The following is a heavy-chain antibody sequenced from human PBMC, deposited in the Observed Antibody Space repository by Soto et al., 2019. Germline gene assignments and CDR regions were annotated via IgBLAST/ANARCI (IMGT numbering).Heavy chain of an antibody. CDR2: INPNSGGT. D-gene: IGHD2-15*01. CDR3: ARDIATGQPDP. CDR1: GYTFTGYY. Sequence: ASVKVSCKASGYTFTGYYIHWVRQAPGQGLEWMGWINPNSGGTKYPQKFQDRVIITRDTSASTAYMDLSSLRSEDTAVYYCARDIATGQPDPWGQGTLVTVSS. V-gene: IGHV1-2*02. J-gene: IGHJ5*02.